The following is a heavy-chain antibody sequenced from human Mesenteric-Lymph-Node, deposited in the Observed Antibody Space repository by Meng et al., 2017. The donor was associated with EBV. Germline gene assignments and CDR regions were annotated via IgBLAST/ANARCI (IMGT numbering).Heavy chain of an antibody. J-gene: IGHJ4*02. D-gene: IGHD3-22*01. CDR3: TRGIGDYYDGSGYSYYFDH. CDR1: GDSISSSNW. CDR2: IYHSGTT. Sequence: QLQLQESGPGLLQPSGTLSLTCDASGDSISSSNWWSWVRQPPGKGLEWVGEIYHSGTTNYNPSLKSRVTISVDKSKNQFSLKLASVTAADTAVYYCTRGIGDYYDGSGYSYYFDHWGQGTLVTVSS. V-gene: IGHV4-4*02.